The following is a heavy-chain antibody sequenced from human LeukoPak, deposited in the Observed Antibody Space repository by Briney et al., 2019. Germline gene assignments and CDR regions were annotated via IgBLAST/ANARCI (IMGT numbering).Heavy chain of an antibody. J-gene: IGHJ3*02. Sequence: SETLSLTCTVSGGSISSGGYYWSWIRQHPGKGLEWIGYIYYSGSTYYNPSLKSRVTISVDTSKNQFSLKLGSVTAADTAVYYCASLGGKCIVGARGCAFDIWGQGTMVTVSS. CDR1: GGSISSGGYY. CDR2: IYYSGST. V-gene: IGHV4-31*03. D-gene: IGHD1-26*01. CDR3: ASLGGKCIVGARGCAFDI.